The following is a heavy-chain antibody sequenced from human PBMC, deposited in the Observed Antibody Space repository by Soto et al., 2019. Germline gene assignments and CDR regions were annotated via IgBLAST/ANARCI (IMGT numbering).Heavy chain of an antibody. CDR1: GGSISSYY. CDR2: IYYSGST. D-gene: IGHD2-21*02. V-gene: IGHV4-59*01. CDR3: ARGTDHYGMDV. Sequence: QVQLQESGPGLVKPSETLSLTCTVSGGSISSYYWSWIRQPPGKGLEWIGYIYYSGSTNYNPSLTSRVTISVDTSKNQFALKLSSVTAADTAVYYCARGTDHYGMDVWGQGTTVTVSS. J-gene: IGHJ6*02.